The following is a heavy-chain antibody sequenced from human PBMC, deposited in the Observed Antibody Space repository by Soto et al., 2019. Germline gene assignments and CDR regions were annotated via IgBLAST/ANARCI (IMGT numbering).Heavy chain of an antibody. CDR3: ARDQGYSSGWYRIYYDYGMDV. D-gene: IGHD6-13*01. CDR2: ISYDGSNK. CDR1: GFTFSSYA. V-gene: IGHV3-30-3*01. Sequence: QVQLVESGGGVVQPGRSLRLSCAASGFTFSSYAMHWVRQAPGKGLEWVAVISYDGSNKYYGDSVKGRFTISRDNSKNTHYLQMNSLRAEDTAVYYCARDQGYSSGWYRIYYDYGMDVWGQGTTVTVSS. J-gene: IGHJ6*02.